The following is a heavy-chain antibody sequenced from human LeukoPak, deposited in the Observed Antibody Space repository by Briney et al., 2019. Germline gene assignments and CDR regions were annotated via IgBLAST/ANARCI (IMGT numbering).Heavy chain of an antibody. CDR2: IGTAGDT. V-gene: IGHV3-13*01. D-gene: IGHD2-2*01. CDR1: GFSISTHD. J-gene: IGHJ6*02. CDR3: AGAGKEYQFHGMDV. Sequence: GGALRLSCVASGFSISTHDMFWVRQPTGKGLEWVSVIGTAGDTYYPDSVKDRFTISRDNVRNSLYLQMINLRAGDTAIYYCAGAGKEYQFHGMDVWGQGSTVTVSS.